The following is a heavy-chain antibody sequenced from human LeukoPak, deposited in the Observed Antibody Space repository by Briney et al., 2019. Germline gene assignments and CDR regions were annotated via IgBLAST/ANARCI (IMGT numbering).Heavy chain of an antibody. J-gene: IGHJ4*02. CDR2: IYYSGST. Sequence: PSETLSLTCSVSGGSISSSSYYWGWIRQPPGKGLEWIGYIYYSGSTNYNPSLKSRVTISVDTSKNQFSLKLSSVTAADTAVYYCARARYYDSSGYPFDYWGQGTLVTVSS. D-gene: IGHD3-22*01. CDR1: GGSISSSSYY. V-gene: IGHV4-61*05. CDR3: ARARYYDSSGYPFDY.